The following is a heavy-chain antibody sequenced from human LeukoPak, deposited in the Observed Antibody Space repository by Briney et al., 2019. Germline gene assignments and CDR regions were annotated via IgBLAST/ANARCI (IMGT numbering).Heavy chain of an antibody. CDR1: GFTFSSYT. D-gene: IGHD6-6*01. V-gene: IGHV3-73*01. CDR2: IRSKVNSYAT. CDR3: SSATGDV. Sequence: GGSLRLSCAASGFTFSSYTMSWVRQASGKGLEWVGRIRSKVNSYATAYAASVKGRFTISRDDSKNTAFLQMNSLKTEDTAVYYCSSATGDVWGKGTTVTVSS. J-gene: IGHJ6*04.